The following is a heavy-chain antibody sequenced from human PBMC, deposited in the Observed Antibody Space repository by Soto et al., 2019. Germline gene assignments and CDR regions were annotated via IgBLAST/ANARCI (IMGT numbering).Heavy chain of an antibody. J-gene: IGHJ4*02. CDR1: GFTFSSYS. CDR2: ISSSSSTI. D-gene: IGHD6-19*01. Sequence: AASGFTFSSYSMNWVRQAPGKGLEWVSYISSSSSTIYYADSVKSRFTISRDNAKNSLYLQMTSLTDEDTAVYYCAGGGVAVSGQDRALDYWCQGTLVTVSS. V-gene: IGHV3-48*02. CDR3: AGGGVAVSGQDRALDY.